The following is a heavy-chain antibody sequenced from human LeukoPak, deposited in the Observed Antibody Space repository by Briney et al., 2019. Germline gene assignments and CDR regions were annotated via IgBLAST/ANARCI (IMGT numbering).Heavy chain of an antibody. V-gene: IGHV3-7*01. Sequence: GGSLRLSCAASGFTFSSHWMSWVRQAPRKGLEWLANIKEDGSEKYYVDSVKGRFTISRDNAKNSLFLQMNSLRDEDTATYYCVRDLVWDTGRVDYWGQGTLVTVSS. CDR1: GFTFSSHW. CDR2: IKEDGSEK. D-gene: IGHD3/OR15-3a*01. J-gene: IGHJ4*02. CDR3: VRDLVWDTGRVDY.